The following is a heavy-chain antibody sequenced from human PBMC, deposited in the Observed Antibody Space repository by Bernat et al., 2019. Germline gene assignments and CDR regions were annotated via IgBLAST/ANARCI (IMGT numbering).Heavy chain of an antibody. CDR3: ARGGYRYGSRWLQSPQSYYYYGMDV. Sequence: QVQLVESGGGVVQPGRSLRLSCAASGFTFSSYAMHWVRQAPGKGLEWVAVISFDGSNKYYAASVKGRFTISRDSSKNTLYLQMNSLRAEDTAVYYCARGGYRYGSRWLQSPQSYYYYGMDVWGQGTTVTVSS. D-gene: IGHD5-24*01. CDR1: GFTFSSYA. V-gene: IGHV3-30-3*01. CDR2: ISFDGSNK. J-gene: IGHJ6*02.